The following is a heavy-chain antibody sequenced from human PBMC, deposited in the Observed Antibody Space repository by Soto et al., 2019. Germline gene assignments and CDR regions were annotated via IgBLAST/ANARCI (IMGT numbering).Heavy chain of an antibody. CDR1: GYALTSYG. V-gene: IGHV1-18*04. CDR3: ARSETGTTRDMDY. CDR2: ISAYNGNT. J-gene: IGHJ4*02. D-gene: IGHD1-7*01. Sequence: ASVKVSCEASGYALTSYGISWVRQAPGQGLEWMGWISAYNGNTNYAQKLQGRVTMTTDTSTSTAYMELRSLRSDDTAVYYCARSETGTTRDMDYWGQGTLVTVS.